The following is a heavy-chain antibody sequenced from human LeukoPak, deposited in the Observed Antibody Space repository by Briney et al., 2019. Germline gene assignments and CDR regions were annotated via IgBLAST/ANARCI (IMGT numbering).Heavy chain of an antibody. CDR2: IIPILGIA. V-gene: IGHV1-69*04. D-gene: IGHD3-9*01. CDR3: ARVIHAYYDILTGYYDY. Sequence: ASVKVSCKASGGTFSSYAISWVRQAPGQGLEWMGRIIPILGIANYAQKFQGRVTMTTDTPTSTAYMELRSLRSDDTAVYYCARVIHAYYDILTGYYDYWGQGTLVTVSS. CDR1: GGTFSSYA. J-gene: IGHJ4*02.